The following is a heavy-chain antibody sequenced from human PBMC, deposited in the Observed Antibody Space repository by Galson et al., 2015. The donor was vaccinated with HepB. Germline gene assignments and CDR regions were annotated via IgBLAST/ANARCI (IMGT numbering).Heavy chain of an antibody. J-gene: IGHJ5*02. Sequence: SLRLSCAASGFIFSTYNMNWVRQAPGKGLEWVSSISSSNTYTFYADPVKGRFTISRDNAKNSLFLQMNSLRVEDTAVYYCARDWGKAVSGTWWFDPWGQGTLVTVSS. CDR1: GFIFSTYN. V-gene: IGHV3-21*01. CDR2: ISSSNTYT. D-gene: IGHD6-19*01. CDR3: ARDWGKAVSGTWWFDP.